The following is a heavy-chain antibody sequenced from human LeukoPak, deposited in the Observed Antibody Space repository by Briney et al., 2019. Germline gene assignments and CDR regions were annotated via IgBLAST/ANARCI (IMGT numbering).Heavy chain of an antibody. CDR2: ISGSGGST. V-gene: IGHV3-23*01. CDR3: ATNYGGNSYYYYGMDV. J-gene: IGHJ6*02. D-gene: IGHD4-23*01. Sequence: GGSLRLSCAASGFTFSSYAMSWVRQAPGKGLEWASAISGSGGSTYYADSVKGRFTISRDNSKNTLYLQMNSLRAEDTAVYYCATNYGGNSYYYYGMDVWGQGTTVTVSS. CDR1: GFTFSSYA.